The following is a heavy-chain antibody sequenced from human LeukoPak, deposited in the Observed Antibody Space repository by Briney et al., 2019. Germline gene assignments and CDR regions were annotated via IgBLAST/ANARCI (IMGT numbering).Heavy chain of an antibody. Sequence: PGGSLRLSCAASGFTFSGYAMSWVRQAPGKGLEWVSAISGSGGSTYYADSVKGRFTISRDNSKNTLYLQMDSLRAEDTAVYYCAKDEYYDSSGYSIFDYWGQGTLVTVSS. D-gene: IGHD3-22*01. V-gene: IGHV3-23*01. CDR3: AKDEYYDSSGYSIFDY. CDR1: GFTFSGYA. CDR2: ISGSGGST. J-gene: IGHJ4*02.